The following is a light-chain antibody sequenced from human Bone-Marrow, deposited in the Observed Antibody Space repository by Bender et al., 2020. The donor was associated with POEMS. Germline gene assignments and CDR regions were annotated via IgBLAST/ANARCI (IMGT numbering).Light chain of an antibody. CDR2: DDT. V-gene: IGLV2-23*01. J-gene: IGLJ2*01. Sequence: QSALTQPASVSGSPGQSITITCTGTSSDLGSYNLLSWYQKHPDKAPKLIIYDDTRRPSGVSDRFSGSKSGNAASLTISGLQAEDEADYYCYSYRRGHYLFGGGTRMTVL. CDR1: SSDLGSYNL. CDR3: YSYRRGHYL.